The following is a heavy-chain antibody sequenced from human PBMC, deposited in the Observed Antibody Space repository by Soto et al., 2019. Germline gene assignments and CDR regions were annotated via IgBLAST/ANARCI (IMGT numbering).Heavy chain of an antibody. D-gene: IGHD5-12*01. CDR2: IWYDGSNK. CDR1: GFTFSSYG. Sequence: QVQLVESGGGVVQPGRSLRLSCAASGFTFSSYGMHWVRQAPGKGLEWVAVIWYDGSNKYYADSVKGRFTIYRDNSKNTLYLQMNSLRAEDTAVYYCARGGATPYAFDIWGQGTMVTVSS. V-gene: IGHV3-33*01. CDR3: ARGGATPYAFDI. J-gene: IGHJ3*02.